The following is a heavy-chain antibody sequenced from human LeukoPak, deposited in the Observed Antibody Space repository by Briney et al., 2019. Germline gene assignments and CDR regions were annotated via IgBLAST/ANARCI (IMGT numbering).Heavy chain of an antibody. Sequence: SETLSLTCTVSGVSVTSTPYYWAWIRQPPGKGLEWIGSISYSGNTYYSPSLRGRVTVSVGTSKNQFSLNLSSVTAADTAVYYCARRFAPSRNDAFDIWGQGTMVTVSS. V-gene: IGHV4-39*01. D-gene: IGHD3-10*01. CDR2: ISYSGNT. CDR1: GVSVTSTPYY. CDR3: ARRFAPSRNDAFDI. J-gene: IGHJ3*02.